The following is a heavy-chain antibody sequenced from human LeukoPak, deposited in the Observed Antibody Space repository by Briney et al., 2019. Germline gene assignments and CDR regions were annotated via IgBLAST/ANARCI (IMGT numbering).Heavy chain of an antibody. V-gene: IGHV3-23*01. J-gene: IGHJ4*02. CDR2: ISGSGGST. CDR1: GFTFSSYG. Sequence: PGGSLRLSCAASGFTFSSYGMSWVRQAPGKGLEWVSAISGSGGSTYYADSVKGRFTISRDNSKNTLYLQMNSLRAEDTAVYYCAKTKRVAGTVFDYWGQGTLVTVSS. D-gene: IGHD6-19*01. CDR3: AKTKRVAGTVFDY.